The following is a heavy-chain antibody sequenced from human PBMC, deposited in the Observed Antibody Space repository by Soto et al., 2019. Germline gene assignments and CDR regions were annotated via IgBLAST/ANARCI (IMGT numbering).Heavy chain of an antibody. CDR3: AKQTYDFWSGYSN. CDR1: GFTFSSYA. D-gene: IGHD3-3*01. Sequence: EVQLLESGGGLVQPGGSLRLSCAASGFTFSSYAMSWVRQAPGKGLEWVSAISGSGGSTYYADSVKGRFIISRDNSKNTLYLQMNSLRAEDTAVYYCAKQTYDFWSGYSNWGQGTLVTVSS. V-gene: IGHV3-23*01. CDR2: ISGSGGST. J-gene: IGHJ4*02.